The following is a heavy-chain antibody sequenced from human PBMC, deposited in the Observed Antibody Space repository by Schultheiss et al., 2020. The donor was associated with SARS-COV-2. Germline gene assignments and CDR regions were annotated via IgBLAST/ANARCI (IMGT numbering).Heavy chain of an antibody. J-gene: IGHJ6*03. D-gene: IGHD3-10*01. CDR1: GGSFSGYY. Sequence: SETLSLTCAVYGGSFSGYYWSWIRQPPGKGLEWIGEINHSGSTNYNPSLKSRVTISVDTSKNQFSLKLSSVTAADTAVYYCARVPLVRVVIIRESNYYYYMDVWGKGTTVTVSS. V-gene: IGHV4-34*01. CDR3: ARVPLVRVVIIRESNYYYYMDV. CDR2: INHSGST.